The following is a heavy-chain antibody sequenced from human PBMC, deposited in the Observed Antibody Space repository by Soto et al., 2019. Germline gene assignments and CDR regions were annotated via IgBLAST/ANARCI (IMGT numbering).Heavy chain of an antibody. CDR2: IKTDGSST. V-gene: IGHV3-74*01. J-gene: IGHJ4*02. D-gene: IGHD5-18*01. Sequence: EVQLVESGGGLVQPGGSLRLSCAASGFSFSSYWIHWVRQAPGKELVWVSRIKTDGSSTDYADSVKGRFTISRDNAKNALYLQMNSLRAEDTAVYYCAKREGNTYGLFHWGQGTLVTVSS. CDR1: GFSFSSYW. CDR3: AKREGNTYGLFH.